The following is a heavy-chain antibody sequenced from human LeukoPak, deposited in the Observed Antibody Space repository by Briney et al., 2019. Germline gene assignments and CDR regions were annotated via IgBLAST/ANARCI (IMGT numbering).Heavy chain of an antibody. CDR3: ARESWDGYYYYYGMDV. J-gene: IGHJ6*02. CDR1: GFTFTSYS. D-gene: IGHD6-13*01. CDR2: ITNDGSST. V-gene: IGHV3-74*01. Sequence: GGSLRLSCAASGFTFTSYSMNWVRQAPGKGLVWVSRITNDGSSTTYADSVKGRFTISRDNAKNMLYLQVNSLRAEDTAVYYCARESWDGYYYYYGMDVWGQGTTVTVSS.